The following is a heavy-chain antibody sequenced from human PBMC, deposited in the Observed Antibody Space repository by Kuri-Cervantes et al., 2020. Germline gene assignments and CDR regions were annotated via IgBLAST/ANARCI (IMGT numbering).Heavy chain of an antibody. CDR1: GFTVSSNY. CDR2: IKQDGSEK. V-gene: IGHV3-7*01. Sequence: GESLKISCAASGFTVSSNYMRWVRQAPGKGLEWVANIKQDGSEKYYVDSVKGRFTISRDNAKNSLYLQMNSLRAEDTAVYYCAREMLLVVAALYNTDAFDIWGQGTMVTVSS. CDR3: AREMLLVVAALYNTDAFDI. D-gene: IGHD2-15*01. J-gene: IGHJ3*02.